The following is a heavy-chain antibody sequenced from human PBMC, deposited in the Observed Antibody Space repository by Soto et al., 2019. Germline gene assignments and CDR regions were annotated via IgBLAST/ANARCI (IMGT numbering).Heavy chain of an antibody. V-gene: IGHV1-8*01. Sequence: ASVKVSCKASGYTFTSYDINWVRQATGQGLEWMGWMNPNSGNTGYAQKFQGRVTMTRDTSTSTVYMELSSLRSEDTAVYYCARDLGAITMIAQPFYGMDGWGQGTTVTVSS. D-gene: IGHD3-22*01. CDR1: GYTFTSYD. CDR3: ARDLGAITMIAQPFYGMDG. CDR2: MNPNSGNT. J-gene: IGHJ6*02.